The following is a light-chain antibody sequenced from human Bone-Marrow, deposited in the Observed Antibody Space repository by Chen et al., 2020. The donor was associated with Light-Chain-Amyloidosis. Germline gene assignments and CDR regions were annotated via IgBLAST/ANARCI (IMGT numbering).Light chain of an antibody. V-gene: IGLV6-57*02. CDR3: QSYDSSNPSWV. CDR2: EDK. Sequence: NFMLTQPHSVSESPGKTVTISCTGNSGNIASNYVQWYQQRPGSAPTIVIYEDKQRPSGVPDRFSGSIDSSSNSASLTSSGLKTEDEADYYCQSYDSSNPSWVFGGGTKLTV. CDR1: SGNIASNY. J-gene: IGLJ3*02.